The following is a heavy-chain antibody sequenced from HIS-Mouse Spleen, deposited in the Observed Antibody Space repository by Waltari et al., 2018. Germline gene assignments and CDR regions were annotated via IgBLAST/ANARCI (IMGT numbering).Heavy chain of an antibody. CDR3: AREIPYSSSWYDWYFDL. J-gene: IGHJ2*01. D-gene: IGHD6-13*01. V-gene: IGHV4-39*07. CDR1: GGSISSSSYY. Sequence: QLQLQESGPGLVKPSETLSLTCTVSGGSISSSSYYLGWIRQPPGKGREWIGSIYYSGSTYNNPSLKSRVTISVDTSKNQFSLKLSSVTAADTAVYYCAREIPYSSSWYDWYFDLWGRGTLVTVSS. CDR2: IYYSGST.